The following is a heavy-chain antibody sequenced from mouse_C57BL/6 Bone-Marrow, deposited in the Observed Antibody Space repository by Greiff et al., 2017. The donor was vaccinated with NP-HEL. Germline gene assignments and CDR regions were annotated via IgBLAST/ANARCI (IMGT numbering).Heavy chain of an antibody. D-gene: IGHD1-1*01. V-gene: IGHV14-4*01. J-gene: IGHJ4*01. CDR1: GFNIKDDY. Sequence: EVQLKQSGAELVRPGASVKLSCTASGFNIKDDYMHWVKQRPEQGLEWIGWIDPENGDTEYASKFQGKATITADTASNTAYLQLSSLTSEDTAVYYCTATTVVAKGDYYAMDYWGQGTSVTVSS. CDR3: TATTVVAKGDYYAMDY. CDR2: IDPENGDT.